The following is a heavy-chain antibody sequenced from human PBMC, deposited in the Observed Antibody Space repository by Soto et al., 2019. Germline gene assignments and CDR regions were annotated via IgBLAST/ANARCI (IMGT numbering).Heavy chain of an antibody. Sequence: KPSETLSLTCTVSGGSISSSSYYWGWIRQPPGKGLEWIGSIYYSGSTYYNPSLKSRVTISVDTSKNQFSLKLSSVTAADTAVYYCARHGSTVTEFDYWGQGTLVTVSS. CDR1: GGSISSSSYY. D-gene: IGHD4-17*01. V-gene: IGHV4-39*01. CDR2: IYYSGST. J-gene: IGHJ4*02. CDR3: ARHGSTVTEFDY.